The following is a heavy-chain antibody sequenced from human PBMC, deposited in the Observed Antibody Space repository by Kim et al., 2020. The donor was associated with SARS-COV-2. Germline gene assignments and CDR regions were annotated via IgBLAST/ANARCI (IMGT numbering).Heavy chain of an antibody. CDR3: AKDSEVHSPPY. D-gene: IGHD1-1*01. CDR2: ISGSGSST. J-gene: IGHJ4*02. CDR1: GFTFSNYA. V-gene: IGHV3-23*01. Sequence: GGSLRLSCAASGFTFSNYAMDWVRQAPGKGLEWVSTISGSGSSTYYADSVKGRFTISRDNSKNTLYLQMNNLRADDTAVYYCAKDSEVHSPPYWGQGTLVTVSS.